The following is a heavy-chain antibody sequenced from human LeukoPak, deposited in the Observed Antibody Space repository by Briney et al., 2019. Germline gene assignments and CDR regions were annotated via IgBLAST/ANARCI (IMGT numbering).Heavy chain of an antibody. CDR2: IYSGDSDT. CDR1: GSIISSYW. Sequence: GASLQICCEGSGSIISSYWIGGGRALGGKGQEWTAIIYSGDSDTKYSPSFQGQVTVSVDKSISTPYLQWISLKASHIAMYYCAILHYFSSGSSIPYFDFWVQGTLVTVSS. D-gene: IGHD3-3*01. CDR3: AILHYFSSGSSIPYFDF. J-gene: IGHJ4*02. V-gene: IGHV5-51*01.